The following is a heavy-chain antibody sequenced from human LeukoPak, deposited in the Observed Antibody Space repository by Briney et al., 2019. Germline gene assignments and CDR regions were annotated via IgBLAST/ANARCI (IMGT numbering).Heavy chain of an antibody. D-gene: IGHD2-2*01. CDR3: AREGTYCSSRVCHFDS. CDR2: IGNDGDYI. Sequence: GGSLRLSCAASGFSFSNHGLSWVRQAPGKGLEWVSSIGNDGDYIAYANSVKGRFSISRENAENSLYLQMNNLKVEDTAVYYCAREGTYCSSRVCHFDSWGQGTLVTVSS. V-gene: IGHV3-21*06. J-gene: IGHJ4*02. CDR1: GFSFSNHG.